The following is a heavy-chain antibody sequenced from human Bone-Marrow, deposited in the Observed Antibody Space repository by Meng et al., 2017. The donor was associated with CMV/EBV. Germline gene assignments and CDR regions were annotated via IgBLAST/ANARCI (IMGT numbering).Heavy chain of an antibody. CDR2: IYPAESEI. J-gene: IGHJ5*02. D-gene: IGHD3-16*02. CDR1: SYSFASNW. V-gene: IGHV5-51*01. CDR3: ARQGVNAGS. Sequence: KMNCRGSSYSFASNWIVWVRQLPGKGVEWMAIIYPAESEIKYSPSFQGQVSVSADRSPSTGYWPWSRLKASDTTIYYWARQGVNAGSWGQGTLVTVSS.